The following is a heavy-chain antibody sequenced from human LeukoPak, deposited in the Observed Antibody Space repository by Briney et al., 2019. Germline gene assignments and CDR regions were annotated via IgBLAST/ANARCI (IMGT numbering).Heavy chain of an antibody. Sequence: ASVTVSCKASGYTFTSYGISWVRQAPGQGLEWMGWISAYNGNTNYAQKLQGRVTMTTDTSTSTAYMELRSLRSDDTAVYYCARKGSITIFGVVTPANWFDPWGQGTLVTVSS. CDR3: ARKGSITIFGVVTPANWFDP. D-gene: IGHD3-3*01. CDR1: GYTFTSYG. V-gene: IGHV1-18*01. CDR2: ISAYNGNT. J-gene: IGHJ5*02.